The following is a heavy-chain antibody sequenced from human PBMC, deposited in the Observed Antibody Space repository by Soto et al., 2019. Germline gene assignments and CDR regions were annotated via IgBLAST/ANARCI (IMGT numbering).Heavy chain of an antibody. V-gene: IGHV3-30*03. D-gene: IGHD2-2*01. Sequence: QVQLVESGGGVVQPGRSLRLSCAASGFTFSDYGMHWVRQAPGKGLEWVAVVSYDGSEIYYAESVKGRFTISRDNSKNTLYLQMSSLSREDTAVYYCVRDSYCSSTSCYDGYGGQGTLFTVSS. J-gene: IGHJ4*02. CDR3: VRDSYCSSTSCYDGY. CDR1: GFTFSDYG. CDR2: VSYDGSEI.